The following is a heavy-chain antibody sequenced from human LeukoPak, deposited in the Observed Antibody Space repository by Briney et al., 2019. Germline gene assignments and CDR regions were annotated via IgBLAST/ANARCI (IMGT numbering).Heavy chain of an antibody. CDR3: ARVGKNGWDFDH. J-gene: IGHJ4*02. D-gene: IGHD6-19*01. Sequence: PGGSLRLSCAASGFTVSRNYMSWVRQAPGKGLECVSVIYSGGSTYYADSVKGRFTISRDNTKISLYLQMYSLRAEDTAVYYCARVGKNGWDFDHWGQGTLVTVSS. CDR1: GFTVSRNY. V-gene: IGHV3-66*01. CDR2: IYSGGST.